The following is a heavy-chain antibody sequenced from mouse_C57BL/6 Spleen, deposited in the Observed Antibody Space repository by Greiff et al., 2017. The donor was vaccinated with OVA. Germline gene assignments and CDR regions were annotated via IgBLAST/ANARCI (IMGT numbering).Heavy chain of an antibody. V-gene: IGHV1-26*01. CDR2: INPNNGGT. CDR3: APYDGYYGEFAY. D-gene: IGHD2-3*01. CDR1: GYTFTDYY. J-gene: IGHJ2*01. Sequence: EVQLQQSGPELVKPGASVKISCKASGYTFTDYYMNWVKQSHGKSLEWIGDINPNNGGTSYNQKFKGKATLTVDKSSSTAYMELRSLTSEDSAVYYCAPYDGYYGEFAYWGQGTTLTVSS.